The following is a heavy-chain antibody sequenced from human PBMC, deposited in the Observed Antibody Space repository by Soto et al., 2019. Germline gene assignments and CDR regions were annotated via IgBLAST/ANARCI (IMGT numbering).Heavy chain of an antibody. Sequence: EVQLVESGGGLVQPGRSLRLSCTASGFTFGDYAMSWFRQAPGKGLEWVGFIRSKAYGGTTEYAASVKGRFTISRDDSKSIAYLQMNSLKTEDTAVYYCTRFQLGTSDDAFDIWGQGTMVTVSS. CDR1: GFTFGDYA. D-gene: IGHD7-27*01. CDR2: IRSKAYGGTT. CDR3: TRFQLGTSDDAFDI. J-gene: IGHJ3*02. V-gene: IGHV3-49*03.